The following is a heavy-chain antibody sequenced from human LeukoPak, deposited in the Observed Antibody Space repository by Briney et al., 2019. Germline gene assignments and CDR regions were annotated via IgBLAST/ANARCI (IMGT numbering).Heavy chain of an antibody. CDR3: AKDRIAAAPRYFDY. D-gene: IGHD6-13*01. CDR1: GFTFSSYG. V-gene: IGHV3-23*01. J-gene: IGHJ4*02. CDR2: ISGSGGST. Sequence: GALRLSCAASGFTFSSYGMHWVRQAPGKGLEWVSAISGSGGSTYYADSVKGRFTISRDNSKNTLYLQMNSLRAEDTAVYYCAKDRIAAAPRYFDYWGQGTLVTVSS.